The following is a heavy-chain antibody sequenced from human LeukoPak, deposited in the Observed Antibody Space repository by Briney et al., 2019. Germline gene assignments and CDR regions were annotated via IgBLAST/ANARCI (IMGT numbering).Heavy chain of an antibody. D-gene: IGHD5-24*01. CDR3: AKVGGRWLQSGFDY. J-gene: IGHJ4*02. CDR1: GFTFSSYA. V-gene: IGHV3-23*01. Sequence: GGSLRLSCVASGFTFSSYAMSWVRQAPGKGLEWVSAISGSGGSTYYADSVKGRFTISRDNSKNTLYLQMNSLRAEDTAVYYCAKVGGRWLQSGFDYWGQGTLVTVSS. CDR2: ISGSGGST.